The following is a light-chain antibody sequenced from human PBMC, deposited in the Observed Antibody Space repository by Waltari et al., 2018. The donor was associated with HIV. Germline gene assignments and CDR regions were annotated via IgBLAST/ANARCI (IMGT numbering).Light chain of an antibody. CDR3: QQFYNSPVT. J-gene: IGKJ4*01. Sequence: DIVMTPSPESLAVSLGERATINCRSSQSLLHSSNNKNPLAWYQQKAGQPPKLLIYWASTRESRVPDRFSGSGSVTDCTLTITNFQAEDVAIYYCQQFYNSPVTFGGGTKVEI. CDR1: QSLLHSSNNKNP. V-gene: IGKV4-1*01. CDR2: WAS.